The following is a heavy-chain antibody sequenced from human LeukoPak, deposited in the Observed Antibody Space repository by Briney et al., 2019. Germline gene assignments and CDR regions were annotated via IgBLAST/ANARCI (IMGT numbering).Heavy chain of an antibody. CDR2: IYHSGST. CDR1: GYSISSGYY. J-gene: IGHJ4*02. D-gene: IGHD2-8*01. V-gene: IGHV4-38-2*02. CDR3: ARGRSNGWFY. Sequence: SETLSLTCTVSGYSISSGYYWGWIRQPPGKGLEWIGSIYHSGSTYYNPSLKSRVTISVDTSKNQFSLKLSSVTAADTAVYYCARGRSNGWFYWGQGTLVTVSS.